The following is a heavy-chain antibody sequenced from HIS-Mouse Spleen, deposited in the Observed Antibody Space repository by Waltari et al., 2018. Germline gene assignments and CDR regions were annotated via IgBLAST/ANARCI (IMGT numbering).Heavy chain of an antibody. D-gene: IGHD1-1*01. CDR2: INRDGSST. CDR3: ARDLELDAFDI. Sequence: EVQLVESGGGLVQPGGALRLSCSAAGCTFSSYWMHWVRQAPGKGLVWVSRINRDGSSTSYADSVKGRFTISRDNAKNTLYLQMNSLRAEDTAVYYCARDLELDAFDIWGQGTMVTVSS. V-gene: IGHV3-74*01. CDR1: GCTFSSYW. J-gene: IGHJ3*02.